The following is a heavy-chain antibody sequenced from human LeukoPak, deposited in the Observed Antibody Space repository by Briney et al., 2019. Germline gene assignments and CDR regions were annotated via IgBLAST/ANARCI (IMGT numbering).Heavy chain of an antibody. V-gene: IGHV5-10-1*01. D-gene: IGHD3-10*01. J-gene: IGHJ5*02. CDR1: GYTFTTYW. CDR2: IDPSDSYT. Sequence: GESLSISCKGSGYTFTTYWITWVRQMPGKGLEWMGRIDPSDSYTKYSPSFQGHVTISVDKSVSTAYLQWSSLKSSDTAIYYCATERTSGRNWFDPWGQGSLVTV. CDR3: ATERTSGRNWFDP.